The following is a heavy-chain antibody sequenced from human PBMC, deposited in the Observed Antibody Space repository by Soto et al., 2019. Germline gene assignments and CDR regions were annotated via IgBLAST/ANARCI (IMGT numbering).Heavy chain of an antibody. J-gene: IGHJ6*02. CDR1: GVTFSSYA. Sequence: SVQVSGKASGVTFSSYAISWVRQAPGQGLEWMGGIIPIFGTADYAQKFQGRVTITADESTSTAYMELSSLRSEDTAVYYCARAAGYYYYYYGMDVWGQGTTVTVS. CDR2: IIPIFGTA. CDR3: ARAAGYYYYYYGMDV. V-gene: IGHV1-69*13.